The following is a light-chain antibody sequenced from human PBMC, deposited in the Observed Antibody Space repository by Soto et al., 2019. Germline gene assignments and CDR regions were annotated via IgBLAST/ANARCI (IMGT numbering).Light chain of an antibody. CDR2: EVS. J-gene: IGLJ1*01. CDR1: SSDVGGYNY. Sequence: VLTQPPSASGSPGQSVTISCTGTSSDVGGYNYVSWYQQHPGKAPKLMIYEVSKRPSGVPDRFSGSKSDNTASLTVSGLQAEDEADYYCSSYAGSNNFVFGTGTKVTVL. CDR3: SSYAGSNNFV. V-gene: IGLV2-8*01.